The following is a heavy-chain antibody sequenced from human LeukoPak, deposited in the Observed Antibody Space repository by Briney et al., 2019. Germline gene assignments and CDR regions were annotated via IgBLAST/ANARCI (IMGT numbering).Heavy chain of an antibody. CDR3: ATPLGSGYDYYMDV. Sequence: GASVKVSCKASGGTFSSYAISWVRQAPGQGLEWMGGIIPIFGTANYAQKFQGRVTITADKSTSTAYMELNSLRAEDTAVYYCATPLGSGYDYYMDVWGKGTTVTISS. J-gene: IGHJ6*03. D-gene: IGHD2-15*01. CDR2: IIPIFGTA. CDR1: GGTFSSYA. V-gene: IGHV1-69*06.